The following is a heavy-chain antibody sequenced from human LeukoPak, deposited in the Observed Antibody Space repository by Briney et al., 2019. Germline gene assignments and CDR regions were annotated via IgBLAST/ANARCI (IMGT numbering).Heavy chain of an antibody. Sequence: ASVKVSCKASNYTFISYSITWVRQAPGQGLEWMGWISTYNGRTNYAPNFQDKVTMTSDRSTSTAYMELRSLRSDDTAVYYCARLNSTHLFDTIYHQLDYWGQGALVTVSS. D-gene: IGHD2/OR15-2a*01. J-gene: IGHJ4*02. CDR3: ARLNSTHLFDTIYHQLDY. CDR2: ISTYNGRT. CDR1: NYTFISYS. V-gene: IGHV1-18*01.